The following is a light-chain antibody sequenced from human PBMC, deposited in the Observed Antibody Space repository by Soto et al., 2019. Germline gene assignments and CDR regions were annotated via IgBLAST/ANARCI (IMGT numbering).Light chain of an antibody. J-gene: IGLJ1*01. CDR3: SPYTSSSTYV. V-gene: IGLV2-14*01. Sequence: QSVLTQPASVSGSPGQSITISCTGTSSDVGGYNYVSWYQQHPGKAPKLMIYEVSNRPSGVSNRFSGPKSGNTASLTISGLQAEDEADYYCSPYTSSSTYVFGTGTKVTVL. CDR2: EVS. CDR1: SSDVGGYNY.